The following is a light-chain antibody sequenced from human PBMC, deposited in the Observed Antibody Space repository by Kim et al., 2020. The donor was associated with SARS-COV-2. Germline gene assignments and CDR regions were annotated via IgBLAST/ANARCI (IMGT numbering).Light chain of an antibody. CDR3: HQYNSWPPGT. J-gene: IGKJ2*01. CDR1: QSVSSN. Sequence: EIVMTQSPATLSVSPGERATLSCRASQSVSSNLAWYQHKPGQAPRLLIYGTSTRATGIPARFSGSGSGTEFTLTISSLQSEDFAVYYCHQYNSWPPGTFGQGTKVDTK. V-gene: IGKV3-15*01. CDR2: GTS.